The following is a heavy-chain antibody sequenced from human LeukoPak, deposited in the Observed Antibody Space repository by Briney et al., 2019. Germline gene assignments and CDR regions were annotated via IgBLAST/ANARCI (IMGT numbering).Heavy chain of an antibody. CDR1: GFTFSSYE. D-gene: IGHD3-22*01. V-gene: IGHV3-48*03. CDR3: ASRRSGWVNAFDI. J-gene: IGHJ3*02. Sequence: GGSLRLSCAASGFTFSSYEMNWVRQAPGKGLEWVSYISSSGSTIYYADSVKGRFTISRDNAKNSLYLQMNSLRAEDTAVYYCASRRSGWVNAFDIWGQGTMVTASS. CDR2: ISSSGSTI.